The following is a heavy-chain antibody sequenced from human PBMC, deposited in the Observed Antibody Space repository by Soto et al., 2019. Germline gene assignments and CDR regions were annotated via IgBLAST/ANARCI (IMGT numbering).Heavy chain of an antibody. CDR1: GGTFSSYA. V-gene: IGHV1-69*13. CDR3: AVAYYYDSSGYQRTYYYGMDV. J-gene: IGHJ6*02. CDR2: IIPIFGTA. Sequence: GASVKVSCKASGGTFSSYAISWVRQAPGQGLEWMGGIIPIFGTANYAQKFQGRVTITADESTSTAYMELSSLRSEDTAVYYCAVAYYYDSSGYQRTYYYGMDVWGQGTTVTVSS. D-gene: IGHD3-22*01.